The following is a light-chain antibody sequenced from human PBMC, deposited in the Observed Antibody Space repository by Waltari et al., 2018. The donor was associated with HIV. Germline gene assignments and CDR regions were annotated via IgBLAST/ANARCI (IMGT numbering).Light chain of an antibody. CDR2: DVS. CDR1: DIAIGNYNL. Sequence: QSALTQPSSVSGNPGQSVTIPCTGTDIAIGNYNLVFWFQQHPGKAPNRLIYDVSKRPSGVSSRFSGSKSGYFASLTISGLLTEDESSYYCLTYVSKTSTWQFGGGTYLTV. V-gene: IGLV2-23*02. J-gene: IGLJ3*02. CDR3: LTYVSKTSTWQ.